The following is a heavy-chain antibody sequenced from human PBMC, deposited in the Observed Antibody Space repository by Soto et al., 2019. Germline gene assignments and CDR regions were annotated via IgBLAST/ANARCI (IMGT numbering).Heavy chain of an antibody. J-gene: IGHJ4*02. CDR1: GYSFTSYW. V-gene: IGHV5-51*01. CDR3: ARRDCSSTSCYPFDY. CDR2: IYPGDSDT. Sequence: GESLKISCKGSGYSFTSYWIGWVRQMPGKGLEWMGIIYPGDSDTRYSPSFQGQVTISADKSISTAYLQWSSLKASDTAMYYCARRDCSSTSCYPFDYWGQGTLVTVSS. D-gene: IGHD2-2*01.